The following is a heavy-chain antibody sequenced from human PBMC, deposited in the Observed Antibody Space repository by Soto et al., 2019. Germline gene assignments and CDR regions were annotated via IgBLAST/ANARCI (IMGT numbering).Heavy chain of an antibody. CDR2: IYYSGTT. CDR1: GGSLSNNY. CDR3: ATTLDGSYYFDY. Sequence: SETLSLTCTVSGGSLSNNYWIWIRQPPGKGLEWIGYIYYSGTTNYNPSLESRVTISADTSKNEFSLKLSSVTAADTAVYYCATTLDGSYYFDYWCQGTLVKSPQ. D-gene: IGHD3-3*02. V-gene: IGHV4-59*01. J-gene: IGHJ4*02.